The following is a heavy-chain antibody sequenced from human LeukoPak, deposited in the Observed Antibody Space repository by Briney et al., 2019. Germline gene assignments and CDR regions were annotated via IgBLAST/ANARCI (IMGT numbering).Heavy chain of an antibody. CDR3: AKNPRGIVATITFDY. D-gene: IGHD5-12*01. CDR1: GFTFSSYA. Sequence: PGGSLRLSCAASGFTFSSYAMSWVRQAPGKGLEWVSAISGSGGSTYYADSVKGRFTISRDNSKNTLYLQMNSLRAEDTAVYYCAKNPRGIVATITFDYWGQGTLATVSS. V-gene: IGHV3-23*01. CDR2: ISGSGGST. J-gene: IGHJ4*02.